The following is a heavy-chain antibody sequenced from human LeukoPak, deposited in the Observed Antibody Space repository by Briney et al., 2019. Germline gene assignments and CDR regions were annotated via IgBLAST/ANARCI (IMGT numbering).Heavy chain of an antibody. CDR2: IKSRTDGGTT. J-gene: IGHJ3*02. Sequence: GGSLRLSCAASGFTFSNAWMSWVRQAPGKGLEWVGRIKSRTDGGTTDYAAPVKGRFTISRDDSKNTLYLQMNSLKTEDTAVYYCTTPAKYDSSGYYYESWDAFDIWGQGTMVTVSS. CDR1: GFTFSNAW. CDR3: TTPAKYDSSGYYYESWDAFDI. D-gene: IGHD3-22*01. V-gene: IGHV3-15*01.